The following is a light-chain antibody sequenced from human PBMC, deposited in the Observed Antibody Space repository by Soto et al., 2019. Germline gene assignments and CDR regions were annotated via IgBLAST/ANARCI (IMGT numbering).Light chain of an antibody. V-gene: IGLV1-47*01. CDR3: ATWDNSLSGV. J-gene: IGLJ3*02. CDR1: GSNIGSNY. Sequence: QAVVTQPPSASGTPGQRVTISCSGSGSNIGSNYVYWYQQLPGTAPKLLIYRNDQRPSGVPDRFSGSKSGTSASLAIIGLRSEDEADYYCATWDNSLSGVFGGGTKVTVL. CDR2: RND.